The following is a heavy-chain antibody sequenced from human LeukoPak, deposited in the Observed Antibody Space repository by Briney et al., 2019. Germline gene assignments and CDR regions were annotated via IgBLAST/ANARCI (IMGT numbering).Heavy chain of an antibody. CDR3: ARELELAAPDSYYYYYYYMDV. V-gene: IGHV4-4*07. D-gene: IGHD1-7*01. CDR2: IYTSGST. Sequence: SETLSLACPVSGGSISSYYWSWIRQPAGKGLEWIGRIYTSGSTNYNPSLKSRVTMPVDTSKNQFSLQLSPLKPAATAVYYWARELELAAPDSYYYYYYYMDVWGKGTTVTVSS. J-gene: IGHJ6*03. CDR1: GGSISSYY.